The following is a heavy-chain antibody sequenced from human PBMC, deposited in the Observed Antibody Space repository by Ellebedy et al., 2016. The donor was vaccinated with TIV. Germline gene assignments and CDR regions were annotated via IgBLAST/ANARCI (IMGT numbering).Heavy chain of an antibody. J-gene: IGHJ4*02. CDR2: VYYSGST. CDR3: ARFGSY. Sequence: SETLSLXCTVSNGSVSSSRYYWGWIRQPPGKGLEWIGTVYYSGSTYYNPSLKSRVTISVDRSKNHFSLKLSSVTAADTAVYYCARFGSYWGQGTLVTVSS. CDR1: NGSVSSSRYY. V-gene: IGHV4-39*02. D-gene: IGHD3-10*01.